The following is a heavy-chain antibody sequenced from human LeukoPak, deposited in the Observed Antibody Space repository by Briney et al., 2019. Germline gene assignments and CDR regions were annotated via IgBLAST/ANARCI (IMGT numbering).Heavy chain of an antibody. CDR3: ARRIAAAPMSWFDP. CDR1: GGSISSGSYY. V-gene: IGHV4-61*02. J-gene: IGHJ5*02. Sequence: SQALSLTCTVSGGSISSGSYYWSWIRQPAGKGLEWIGRIYTSGSTNYNPSLKSRVTISVDTSKNQFSLKLSSVTAADTAVYYCARRIAAAPMSWFDPWGQGTLVTVSS. CDR2: IYTSGST. D-gene: IGHD6-13*01.